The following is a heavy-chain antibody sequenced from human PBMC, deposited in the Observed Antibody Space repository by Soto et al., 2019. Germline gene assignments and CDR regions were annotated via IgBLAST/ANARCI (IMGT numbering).Heavy chain of an antibody. CDR3: ARVTSTGWRLMDV. J-gene: IGHJ6*02. V-gene: IGHV1-3*01. CDR1: GYTFTTYA. CDR2: INAGNGNT. D-gene: IGHD6-19*01. Sequence: QVQLVQSGAEVKKPGASVKVSCKASGYTFTTYAMHWVRQAPGQRLEWMGWINAGNGNTKYSQKFQGRVTITRDTSASTAYMALSSLRSEDTAVYYCARVTSTGWRLMDVWGQGTTVTVSS.